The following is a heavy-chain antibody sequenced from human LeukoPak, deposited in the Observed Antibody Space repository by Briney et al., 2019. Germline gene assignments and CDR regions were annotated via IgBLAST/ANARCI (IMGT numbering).Heavy chain of an antibody. CDR2: INPNSGGT. Sequence: ASVKVSCKAFGYTFTGYFMHWVRQAPGQGLEWMGWINPNSGGTNYAQTFQGRVTMTRDTSISTAYMELSRLRSDDTAVYYCARGDGFGGYDLISYWGQGTLVTVSS. CDR1: GYTFTGYF. D-gene: IGHD5-12*01. V-gene: IGHV1-2*02. J-gene: IGHJ4*02. CDR3: ARGDGFGGYDLISY.